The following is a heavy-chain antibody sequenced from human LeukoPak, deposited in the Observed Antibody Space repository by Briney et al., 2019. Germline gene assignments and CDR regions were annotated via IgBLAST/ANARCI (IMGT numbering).Heavy chain of an antibody. CDR1: RFIFTSYA. J-gene: IGHJ4*02. V-gene: IGHV3-23*01. D-gene: IGHD3-16*01. CDR2: ISGSGATT. CDR3: AKGARLRLGEDFDY. Sequence: PGGSLRLSCAASRFIFTSYAMSWVRHTPGKGLEWVSGISGSGATTYYADSVKGRLTISRDNSKNTVYLQMNSLRAEDTAVYYCAKGARLRLGEDFDYWGQGTLVTVSS.